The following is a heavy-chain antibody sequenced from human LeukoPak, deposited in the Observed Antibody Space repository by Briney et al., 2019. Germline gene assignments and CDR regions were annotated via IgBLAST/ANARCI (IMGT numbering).Heavy chain of an antibody. CDR2: ISSSGSTI. J-gene: IGHJ3*02. Sequence: GGTLRLSCAASGFTFSSYEMNWVRQAPGKGLEWVSYISSSGSTIYYADSVKGRFTISRDNAKNSLYLQMNSLRAEDTAVYYCAKDRGRGYSYGSLDAFDIWGQGTMVTVSS. CDR3: AKDRGRGYSYGSLDAFDI. CDR1: GFTFSSYE. V-gene: IGHV3-48*03. D-gene: IGHD5-18*01.